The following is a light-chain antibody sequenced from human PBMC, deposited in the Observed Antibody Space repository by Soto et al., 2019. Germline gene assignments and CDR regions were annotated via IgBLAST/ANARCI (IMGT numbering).Light chain of an antibody. CDR3: QQYRSWPRT. CDR1: QSVDIN. V-gene: IGKV3-15*01. Sequence: EIVLTQSPATLSVSPGEIVTLYFSASQSVDINLAWYQQKPGQAPRLLIYGASTRATDMPGRSSGRGAGAEFTLTISSLQSEDFAVYYCQQYRSWPRTFGQGTKVDIK. J-gene: IGKJ1*01. CDR2: GAS.